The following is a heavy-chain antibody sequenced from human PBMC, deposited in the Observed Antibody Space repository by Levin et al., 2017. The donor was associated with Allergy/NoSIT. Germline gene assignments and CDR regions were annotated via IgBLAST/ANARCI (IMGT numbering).Heavy chain of an antibody. Sequence: GGSLRLSCAASGFPFSNYGMHWVRKAPGKGLEWLAVIWHDGGYKYYADSVKGRFTISRDNSKNTLYLQMNSLRVEDTAVYYCGRSGVDMVACEHWGRGTLVTVSS. CDR3: GRSGVDMVACEH. CDR2: IWHDGGYK. CDR1: GFPFSNYG. J-gene: IGHJ1*01. D-gene: IGHD5-12*01. V-gene: IGHV3-33*01.